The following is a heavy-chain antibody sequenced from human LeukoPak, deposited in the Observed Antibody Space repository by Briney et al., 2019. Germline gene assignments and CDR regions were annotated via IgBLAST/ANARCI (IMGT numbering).Heavy chain of an antibody. Sequence: SETLSLTCTVSGYSISSGYYWGWIRQPPGKGLEWIGSIYHSGSTYYNPSLKSRVTISVDTSKNQFSLKLSSVTAADTAVYYCARRCLLLPYWYFDLWGRGTLVTVSS. J-gene: IGHJ2*01. D-gene: IGHD3-22*01. V-gene: IGHV4-38-2*02. CDR3: ARRCLLLPYWYFDL. CDR2: IYHSGST. CDR1: GYSISSGYY.